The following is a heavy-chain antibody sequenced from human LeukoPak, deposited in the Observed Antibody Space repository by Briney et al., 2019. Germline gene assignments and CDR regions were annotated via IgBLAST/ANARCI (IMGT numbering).Heavy chain of an antibody. V-gene: IGHV1-2*02. CDR2: INPNSGGT. Sequence: GAPVKVSCKASGYTFTGYYMHWVRQAPGQGLEWMGWINPNSGGTNYAQKFQGRVTMTRDTSISTAYMELSRLRSDDTAVYYCARDQGGSYLFDYWGQGTLVTVSS. J-gene: IGHJ4*02. CDR1: GYTFTGYY. D-gene: IGHD1-26*01. CDR3: ARDQGGSYLFDY.